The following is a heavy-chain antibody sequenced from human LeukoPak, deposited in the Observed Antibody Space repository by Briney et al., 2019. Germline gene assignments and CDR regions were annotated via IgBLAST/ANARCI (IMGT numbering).Heavy chain of an antibody. CDR2: ISFDGSSK. CDR1: GFTFSGFA. V-gene: IGHV3-30*04. J-gene: IGHJ4*02. CDR3: ARDHNSDY. Sequence: PGGSLRLSCAASGFTFSGFALHWVRQAPGKGLEWVAVISFDGSSKYYADSVKGRFTISRDNSKNTLYLQMNSLRAEDTAMYYRARDHNSDYWGQGALVTVSS. D-gene: IGHD2/OR15-2a*01.